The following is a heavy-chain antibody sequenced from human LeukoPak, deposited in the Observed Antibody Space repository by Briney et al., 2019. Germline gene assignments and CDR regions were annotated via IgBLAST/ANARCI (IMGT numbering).Heavy chain of an antibody. CDR2: IRYDGSNK. CDR1: GFTFSSYG. J-gene: IGHJ6*03. V-gene: IGHV3-30*02. CDR3: ARERKSNYYLDV. Sequence: PGGSLRLSCAASGFTFSSYGMHWVRQAPGKGLEWVAFIRYDGSNKYYADSVKGRFTISRDNAKNSLYLQMNSLRAEDTAVYYCARERKSNYYLDVWGKGTTVTVSS.